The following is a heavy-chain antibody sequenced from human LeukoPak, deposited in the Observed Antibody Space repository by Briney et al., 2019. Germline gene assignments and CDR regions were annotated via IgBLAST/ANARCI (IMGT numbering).Heavy chain of an antibody. D-gene: IGHD4-17*01. V-gene: IGHV3-11*01. Sequence: PGGSLRLSCAASGFTFSDYYMSWIRQAPGKGLEWVSYISSSGSTIYYADSVKGRFTISRDNAKNSLYLQMNSLRAEDTAVYYCARDLYGDKIHYYYYYGMDVWGQGTTVTASS. CDR1: GFTFSDYY. J-gene: IGHJ6*02. CDR3: ARDLYGDKIHYYYYYGMDV. CDR2: ISSSGSTI.